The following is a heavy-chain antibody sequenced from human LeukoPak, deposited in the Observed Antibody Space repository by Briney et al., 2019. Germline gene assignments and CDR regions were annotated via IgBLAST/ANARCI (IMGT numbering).Heavy chain of an antibody. J-gene: IGHJ4*02. D-gene: IGHD3-22*01. CDR3: AKDGYYDSSGQYYFDY. CDR1: GFTFSSYA. Sequence: PGGSLRLSCAASGFTFSSYAMSWVRQAPGKGLEWVSAISGSRGSTYYADSVKGRFTISRDNSKNTLYLQMNSLRAEDTAVYYCAKDGYYDSSGQYYFDYWGQGTLVTVSS. V-gene: IGHV3-23*01. CDR2: ISGSRGST.